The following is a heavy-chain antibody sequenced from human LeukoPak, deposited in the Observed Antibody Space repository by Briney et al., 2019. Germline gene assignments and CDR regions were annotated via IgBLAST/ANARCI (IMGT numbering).Heavy chain of an antibody. CDR1: GFTFSSYG. CDR2: IRYDGSNK. CDR3: ARWLLLWFGELAN. Sequence: GGSLRLSCAASGFTFSSYGMHWVRQAPGKGLEWVAFIRYDGSNKYYADSVKGRFTISRDNSKNTLYLQMNSLRAEDTAVYYCARWLLLWFGELANWGQGTLVTVSS. J-gene: IGHJ4*02. D-gene: IGHD3-10*01. V-gene: IGHV3-30*02.